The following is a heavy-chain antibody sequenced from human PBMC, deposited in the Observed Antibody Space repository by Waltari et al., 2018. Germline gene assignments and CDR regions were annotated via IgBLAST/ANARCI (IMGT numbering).Heavy chain of an antibody. D-gene: IGHD6-6*01. CDR1: GFTFSSYA. CDR2: ISGSGGST. V-gene: IGHV3-23*01. J-gene: IGHJ3*02. Sequence: EVQLLESGGGLVQPGGSLRLSCAASGFTFSSYAMSWVRQAPGKGLEWVSAISGSGGSTYYADSVKGRFTISRDNSKNTLYLQMNSLRAEDTAVYYCAKDKTGYSSSPDAFDIWGQGTMVTVSS. CDR3: AKDKTGYSSSPDAFDI.